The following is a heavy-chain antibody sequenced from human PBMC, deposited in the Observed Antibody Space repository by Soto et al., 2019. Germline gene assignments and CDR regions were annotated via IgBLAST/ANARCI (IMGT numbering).Heavy chain of an antibody. CDR1: GGPISSGGYS. V-gene: IGHV4-30-2*01. J-gene: IGHJ3*02. Sequence: SDTLSLTCAVSGGPISSGGYSWSWIRQPPGKGLEWIGYIYHSGSTYYNPSLKSRVTISVDRSKNQFSLKLSSVTAADTAVYYCARATMTTVTGDAFDIWGQGTMVTVSS. CDR2: IYHSGST. D-gene: IGHD4-17*01. CDR3: ARATMTTVTGDAFDI.